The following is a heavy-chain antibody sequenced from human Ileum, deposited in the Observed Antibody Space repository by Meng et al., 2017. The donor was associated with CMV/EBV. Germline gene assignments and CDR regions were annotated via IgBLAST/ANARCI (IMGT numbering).Heavy chain of an antibody. CDR1: GFTFSRNW. V-gene: IGHV3-74*01. J-gene: IGHJ4*02. CDR3: VRDGHGSYFDY. Sequence: GESLKISCTASGFTFSRNWMHWVRQAPGKGPVWVSRINGDGSGTSYADTVKGRFTISRDNAKSTLYLEMDSLRGEDTTVYYCVRDGHGSYFDYWGQGTLVTVSS. CDR2: INGDGSGT.